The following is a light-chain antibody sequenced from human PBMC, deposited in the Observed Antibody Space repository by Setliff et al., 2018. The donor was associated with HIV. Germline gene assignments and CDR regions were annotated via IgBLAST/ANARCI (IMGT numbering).Light chain of an antibody. CDR1: SSDVGGYDY. CDR3: SSYTNSNTYV. CDR2: EVN. Sequence: QSVLTQPPSASGSPGQSVTISCTGTSSDVGGYDYASWYQQHPGKAPKLMIYEVNKRPSGVSNRFSGSKSGNTASLTISGLQTEDEADYYCSSYTNSNTYVFGTGTKVTVL. J-gene: IGLJ1*01. V-gene: IGLV2-14*01.